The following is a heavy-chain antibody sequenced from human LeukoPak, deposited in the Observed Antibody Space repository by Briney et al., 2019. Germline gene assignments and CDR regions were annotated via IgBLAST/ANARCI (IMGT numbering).Heavy chain of an antibody. V-gene: IGHV3-33*01. CDR2: IWYDGSNK. CDR1: GFTFSSYG. Sequence: GGSLRLSCAASGFTFSSYGMHWVRQAPGKGLEWVAVIWYDGSNKYYADSVKGRFTISRDNSKNTLYLQMNSLRAEDTAVYYCARRYGSGWFSAGYYGMDVWGQGTTVTVSS. CDR3: ARRYGSGWFSAGYYGMDV. D-gene: IGHD6-19*01. J-gene: IGHJ6*02.